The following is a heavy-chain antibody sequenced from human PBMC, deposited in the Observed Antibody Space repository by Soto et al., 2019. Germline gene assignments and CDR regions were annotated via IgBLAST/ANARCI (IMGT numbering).Heavy chain of an antibody. Sequence: PGGSLRLSCAASGFTFSSYWMSWVRQAPGKGLEWVENIKQDGSEKYYVDSVKGRFTISRDNAKNSLYLQMNSLRAEGTAVYYCAARDYYDSSGYSGDXWGQGTLVTVSX. J-gene: IGHJ4*02. D-gene: IGHD3-22*01. CDR1: GFTFSSYW. CDR3: AARDYYDSSGYSGDX. V-gene: IGHV3-7*01. CDR2: IKQDGSEK.